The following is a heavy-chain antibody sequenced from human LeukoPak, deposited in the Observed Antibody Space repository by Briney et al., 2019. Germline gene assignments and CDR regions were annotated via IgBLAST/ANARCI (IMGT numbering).Heavy chain of an antibody. CDR1: GGSSSGYY. J-gene: IGHJ5*02. Sequence: SETLSLTCAVYGGSSSGYYWSWIRQPPGKGLEWIGEINHSGSTNYNPSLKSRVTISVDTSKNQFSLKLSSVTAADTAVYYCAGAFNVYQLPYNWFDPWGQGTLVTVSS. V-gene: IGHV4-34*01. D-gene: IGHD2-2*01. CDR2: INHSGST. CDR3: AGAFNVYQLPYNWFDP.